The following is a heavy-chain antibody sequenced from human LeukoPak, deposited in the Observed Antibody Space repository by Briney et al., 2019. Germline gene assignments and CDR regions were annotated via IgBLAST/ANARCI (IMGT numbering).Heavy chain of an antibody. CDR3: ATVDYYDSSGCLDS. D-gene: IGHD3-22*01. CDR2: INSDGSST. V-gene: IGHV3-74*01. Sequence: PGGSLRLSCAASGFTFSSYWMHWVRQAPGKGLVWVSRINSDGSSTSYADSVKGRFTISRDNAKNTLYLQMNSLRAEDTAVYYCATVDYYDSSGCLDSWGQGTLVTVSS. J-gene: IGHJ5*02. CDR1: GFTFSSYW.